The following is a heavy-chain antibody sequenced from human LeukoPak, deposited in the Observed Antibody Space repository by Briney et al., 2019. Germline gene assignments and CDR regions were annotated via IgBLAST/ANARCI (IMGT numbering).Heavy chain of an antibody. D-gene: IGHD6-19*01. CDR1: GFTFSSYG. V-gene: IGHV3-33*06. J-gene: IGHJ4*02. CDR3: AKDLEESGWSGLNFDY. Sequence: PGRSLRLSCAASGFTFSSYGMHWVRQAPGKGLEWVAVIWYDGSNKYYADSVKGRFTISRDNSKNTLYLQMNSLRAEDTAVYYCAKDLEESGWSGLNFDYWGQGTLVTVSS. CDR2: IWYDGSNK.